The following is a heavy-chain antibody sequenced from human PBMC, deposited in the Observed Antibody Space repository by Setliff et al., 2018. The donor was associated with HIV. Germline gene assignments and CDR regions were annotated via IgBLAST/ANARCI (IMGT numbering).Heavy chain of an antibody. CDR1: GFKFDDYG. CDR2: ISWSGSGI. V-gene: IGHV3-20*04. CDR3: ARSFPYYYESSGLYGMDV. J-gene: IGHJ6*02. Sequence: GGSLRLSCAASGFKFDDYGMSWVRQGPGKGLEWVAGISWSGSGIGYGDSVKGRFTISRDDDRNFLFLQMNSLRAEDTAIYFCARSFPYYYESSGLYGMDVWGQGTTVTVSS. D-gene: IGHD3-22*01.